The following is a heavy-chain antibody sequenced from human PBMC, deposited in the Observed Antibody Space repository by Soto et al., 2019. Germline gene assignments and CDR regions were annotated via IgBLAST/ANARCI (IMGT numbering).Heavy chain of an antibody. V-gene: IGHV3-21*01. D-gene: IGHD3-9*01. Sequence: EVQLVESGGGLVKPGGSLRLSCAASGFTFSSYSMNWVCQAAGKGLEWVSSISSSSSYIYYADSVKGRFTISRDDGKNSLYLQLNRLRGEYTAVYYCARIARDDILTRGYWGQGTLVTVSS. CDR1: GFTFSSYS. CDR3: ARIARDDILTRGY. J-gene: IGHJ4*02. CDR2: ISSSSSYI.